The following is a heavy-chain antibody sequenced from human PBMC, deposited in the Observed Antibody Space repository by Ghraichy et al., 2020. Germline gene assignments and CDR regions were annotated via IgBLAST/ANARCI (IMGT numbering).Heavy chain of an antibody. Sequence: GDSLNISCAASGFSFTFSNAWMNWVRQAPGKGLEWVGRIKSKPDGETTDYAAPVKGRFTISRDDSKDTLYLQMSSLKTEDTAVYYCSDTILGATPGYWGQGTLVTVSS. CDR2: IKSKPDGETT. CDR3: SDTILGATPGY. V-gene: IGHV3-15*01. CDR1: GFSFTFSNAW. D-gene: IGHD1-26*01. J-gene: IGHJ4*02.